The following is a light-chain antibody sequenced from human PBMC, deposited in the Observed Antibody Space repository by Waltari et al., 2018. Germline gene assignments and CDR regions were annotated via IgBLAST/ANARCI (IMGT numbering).Light chain of an antibody. J-gene: IGKJ1*01. CDR3: QQYNSYSWT. CDR1: QSISSW. CDR2: KAS. Sequence: DIQMTQSPSTLSASVGDRVIITCRASQSISSWLAWYQQKPGKAPKLLIYKASSLESGVPSRFSGSGSGTEFTLTIINLQPDDFATYYCQQYNSYSWTFGQGTKVEIK. V-gene: IGKV1-5*03.